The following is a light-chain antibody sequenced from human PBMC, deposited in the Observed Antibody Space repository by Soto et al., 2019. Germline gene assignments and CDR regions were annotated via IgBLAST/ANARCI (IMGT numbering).Light chain of an antibody. CDR3: QQYDNWPPT. J-gene: IGKJ5*01. Sequence: IVMTQPPVTLSVSPGTRAPVSCRASQSVSSNLAWYQQKPGQGPRLLIYGASTRATGIPATFSGSGSGTEFTLTINSLQSEDFAVYYCQQYDNWPPTFGQGTRLEIK. V-gene: IGKV3-15*01. CDR2: GAS. CDR1: QSVSSN.